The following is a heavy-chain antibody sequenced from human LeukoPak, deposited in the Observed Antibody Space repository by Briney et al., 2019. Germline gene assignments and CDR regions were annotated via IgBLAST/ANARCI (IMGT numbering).Heavy chain of an antibody. V-gene: IGHV3-9*01. CDR2: ISWSSDNI. CDR1: GFTFDDYA. CDR3: SRGAYYYDYFDY. J-gene: IGHJ4*02. Sequence: SGGSLRLSCAASGFTFDDYAMHWVRQAPGKSLEWVSGISWSSDNIDYADSVKGRFTISRDNAKNSLYLQMNSLRVEDTALYYCSRGAYYYDYFDYWGQGTLVTVSS. D-gene: IGHD3-10*01.